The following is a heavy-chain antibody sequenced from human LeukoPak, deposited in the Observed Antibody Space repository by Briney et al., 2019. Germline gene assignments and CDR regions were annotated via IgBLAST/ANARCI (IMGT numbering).Heavy chain of an antibody. Sequence: GASVKVSCKASGYTFTSYGISWVRQAPGQGLEWMGWISAYNGNTNYAQKLQGRVTMTTDTSTSTAYMELRSLRSDDTAVYYCAREVYDFWSGYFDYWGQGTLVTVSS. J-gene: IGHJ4*02. V-gene: IGHV1-18*01. CDR1: GYTFTSYG. CDR3: AREVYDFWSGYFDY. CDR2: ISAYNGNT. D-gene: IGHD3-3*01.